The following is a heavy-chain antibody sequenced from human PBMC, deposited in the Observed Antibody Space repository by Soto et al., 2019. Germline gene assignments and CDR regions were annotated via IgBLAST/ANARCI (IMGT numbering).Heavy chain of an antibody. CDR2: ISTSTGNT. J-gene: IGHJ4*02. V-gene: IGHV1-18*04. D-gene: IGHD5-12*01. Sequence: ASLKVSCKASGYTFTTFGITWVRQAPGQGLEWMGWISTSTGNTNYAQKLQGRVTLTTDTSTRTAYLELRSLTSDDTAVYYCARSPRVIVAAKGTLDYWGQGTLVTVSS. CDR1: GYTFTTFG. CDR3: ARSPRVIVAAKGTLDY.